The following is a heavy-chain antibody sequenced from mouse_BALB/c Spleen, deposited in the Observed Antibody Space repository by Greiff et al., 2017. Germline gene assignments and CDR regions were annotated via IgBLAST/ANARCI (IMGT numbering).Heavy chain of an antibody. Sequence: EVKLQESGPELVKPGASVKISCKASGYTFTDYNMHWVKQSHGKSLEWIGYIYPYNGGTGYNQKFKSKATLTVDNSSSTAYMELRSLTSEDSAVYYCARGWDVGAMDYWGQGTSVTVSS. CDR2: IYPYNGGT. V-gene: IGHV1S29*02. D-gene: IGHD4-1*01. J-gene: IGHJ4*01. CDR3: ARGWDVGAMDY. CDR1: GYTFTDYN.